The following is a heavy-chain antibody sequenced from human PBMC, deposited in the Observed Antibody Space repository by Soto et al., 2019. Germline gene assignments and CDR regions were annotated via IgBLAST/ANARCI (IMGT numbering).Heavy chain of an antibody. CDR2: IYWDDDK. CDR3: AHTLVAGLGYYFDY. J-gene: IGHJ4*02. CDR1: GFSLSTTRVG. Sequence: QITLKESGPTLVKPTQTLTLTCTFSGFSLSTTRVGVGWISQPPGKALEWLALIYWDDDKRYSPFLKSRLTIPNDTSKNQVVLTMTHMDPMDTATYFCAHTLVAGLGYYFDYWGQGTLVTVSS. V-gene: IGHV2-5*02. D-gene: IGHD6-19*01.